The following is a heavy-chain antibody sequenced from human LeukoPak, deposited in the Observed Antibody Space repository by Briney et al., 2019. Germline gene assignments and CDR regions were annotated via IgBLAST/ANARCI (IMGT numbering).Heavy chain of an antibody. V-gene: IGHV1-2*02. CDR1: GYTFTGYY. J-gene: IGHJ4*02. Sequence: ASVKVSCKASGYTFTGYYMHWVRQAPGQGLEWMGWINPNSGGTNYAQKFQGRVTMTRDTSISTAYMELSRLRSGDTAVYYCARALYYDILTGYSYYFDYWGQGTLVTVSS. CDR2: INPNSGGT. D-gene: IGHD3-9*01. CDR3: ARALYYDILTGYSYYFDY.